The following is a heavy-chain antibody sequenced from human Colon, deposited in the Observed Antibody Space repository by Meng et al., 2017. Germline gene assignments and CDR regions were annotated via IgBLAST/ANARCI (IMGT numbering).Heavy chain of an antibody. Sequence: GESLKISCAASGFTFSSYGMHWVRQAPGKGLEWVAVIWYDGSNKYYADSVKGRFTISRDNSKNTLYLQMNSLRAEDTAVYYCARKFDYFDYWGRGTLVTVSS. CDR3: ARKFDYFDY. CDR2: IWYDGSNK. CDR1: GFTFSSYG. J-gene: IGHJ4*02. V-gene: IGHV3-33*01.